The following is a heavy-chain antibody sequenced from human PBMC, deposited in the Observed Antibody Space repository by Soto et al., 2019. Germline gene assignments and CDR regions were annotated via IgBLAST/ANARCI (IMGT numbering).Heavy chain of an antibody. Sequence: QVQFVQSGAEVKRPGASVKVSCKASGYSFTSYAMHWVRQAPGQRLEWMGWINTGNGNTKYSQNFQGRVTITRDISANTGNMELTSLTSEDTAVYYCARMETGRVVTRPNWLDPWGQGTLVTVSS. CDR1: GYSFTSYA. J-gene: IGHJ5*02. D-gene: IGHD2-21*02. V-gene: IGHV1-3*04. CDR3: ARMETGRVVTRPNWLDP. CDR2: INTGNGNT.